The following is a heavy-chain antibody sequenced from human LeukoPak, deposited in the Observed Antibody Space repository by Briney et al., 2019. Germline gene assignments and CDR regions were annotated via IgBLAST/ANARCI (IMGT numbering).Heavy chain of an antibody. J-gene: IGHJ4*02. CDR1: GGSISSSSYY. CDR2: IYYSGST. D-gene: IGHD3-3*01. CDR3: ARQQRGYYDFRSGSSGPDPPFDY. Sequence: ETLSLTCTVSGGSISSSSYYWGWIRQPPGKGLEWIGSIYYSGSTYYNPSLKSRVTISVDTSKNQFSLKLSSVTAADTAVYYCARQQRGYYDFRSGSSGPDPPFDYWGQGTLVTVSS. V-gene: IGHV4-39*01.